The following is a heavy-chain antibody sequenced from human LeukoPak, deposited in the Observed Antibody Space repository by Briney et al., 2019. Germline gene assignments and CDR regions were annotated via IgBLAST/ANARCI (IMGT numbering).Heavy chain of an antibody. V-gene: IGHV1-69*04. Sequence: GASVKVSCKASGGTFSSYAISWVRQAPGQGLEWMGRIIPILGIANYAQKFQGRVTITADKSTSTAYMELISLRSEDTAVYYCARAAGTWGAVFDYWGQGTLVTVSS. CDR1: GGTFSSYA. D-gene: IGHD3-16*01. J-gene: IGHJ4*02. CDR2: IIPILGIA. CDR3: ARAAGTWGAVFDY.